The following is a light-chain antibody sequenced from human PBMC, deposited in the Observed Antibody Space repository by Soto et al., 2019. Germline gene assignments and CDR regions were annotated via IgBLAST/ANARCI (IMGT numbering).Light chain of an antibody. V-gene: IGLV2-14*01. CDR3: SSYTSSHTRV. CDR1: SSDVGGYDF. Sequence: QSALTQPASVSGSPGQSITISCTGTSSDVGGYDFVSWYQHHPGKAPKLIIYDVSNRPSGLSTRFSGSKSGNTASLTISGLQTDDEADYYCSSYTSSHTRVFGTGTKLTVL. J-gene: IGLJ1*01. CDR2: DVS.